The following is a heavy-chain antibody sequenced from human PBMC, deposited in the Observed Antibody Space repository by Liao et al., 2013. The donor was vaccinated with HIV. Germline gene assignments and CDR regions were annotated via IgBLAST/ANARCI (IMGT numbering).Heavy chain of an antibody. CDR3: AREGGYSNYVYD. D-gene: IGHD4-11*01. Sequence: QVQLQQWGAGLLKPSETLSLTCAVYGGSFSGYYWSWIRQPAGKGLEWIGRIYTSGSTNYNPSLKSRVTMSVDTSKNQFSLKLSSVTAADTAVYYCAREGGYSNYVYDWGQGTLVTVSS. CDR2: IYTSGST. CDR1: GGSFSGYY. J-gene: IGHJ4*02. V-gene: IGHV4-59*10.